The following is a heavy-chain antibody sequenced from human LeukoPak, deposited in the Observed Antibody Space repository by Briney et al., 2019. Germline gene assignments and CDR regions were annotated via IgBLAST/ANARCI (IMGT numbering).Heavy chain of an antibody. CDR3: ARVHVNSGYYFGDAFDI. CDR2: IYHSGST. V-gene: IGHV4-59*08. D-gene: IGHD3-22*01. Sequence: SETLSLTCTVSGGSISSYYWSWIRQPPGKGLEWIANIYHSGSTYYNPSLKSRVTISVDTSKNQFSLKLSSVTAADTAIYYCARVHVNSGYYFGDAFDIWGQGTVVTVSS. J-gene: IGHJ3*02. CDR1: GGSISSYY.